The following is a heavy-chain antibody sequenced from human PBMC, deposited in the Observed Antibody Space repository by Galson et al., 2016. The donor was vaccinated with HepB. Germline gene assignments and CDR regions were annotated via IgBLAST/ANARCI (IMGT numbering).Heavy chain of an antibody. CDR2: ISYSGST. Sequence: TLSLTCTVSGGSISSGSYYWRWIRQHPGKGLEWIGYISYSGSTYYNPALKSRVTISVDTSENQFSLKLSSVTAADTAVYYCARGVAAWGQGTLVTVSS. CDR1: GGSISSGSYY. D-gene: IGHD2-15*01. J-gene: IGHJ5*02. CDR3: ARGVAA. V-gene: IGHV4-31*03.